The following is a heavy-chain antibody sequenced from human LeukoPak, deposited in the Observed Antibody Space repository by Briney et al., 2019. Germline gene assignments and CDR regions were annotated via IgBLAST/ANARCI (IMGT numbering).Heavy chain of an antibody. CDR3: ARAPSEIGGYYPEYFRH. CDR1: GFTFSSYW. V-gene: IGHV3-74*01. D-gene: IGHD3-22*01. J-gene: IGHJ1*01. Sequence: GGSLRLSCAASGFTFSSYWMHWVRQAPGKGLVWVSRIKSGGSTNYADSVKGRFTISRDNAKNTLSLQMNSLRAEDTGVYYCARAPSEIGGYYPEYFRHWGQGTLVTVSS. CDR2: IKSGGST.